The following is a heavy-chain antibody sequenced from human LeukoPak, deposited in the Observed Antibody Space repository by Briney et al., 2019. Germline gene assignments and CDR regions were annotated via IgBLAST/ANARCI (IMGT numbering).Heavy chain of an antibody. J-gene: IGHJ4*02. CDR3: ARLSPTGTGDY. CDR1: GGSISSYY. V-gene: IGHV4-59*08. Sequence: SETLSLTCTVSGGSISSYYWSWIRQPPGKGLEWIGYIYYSGSTNYNPSLKSRVTISVDTSKNQFSLKLSSVTAADTAVYYCARLSPTGTGDYWGQGTLVTVSS. D-gene: IGHD1-1*01. CDR2: IYYSGST.